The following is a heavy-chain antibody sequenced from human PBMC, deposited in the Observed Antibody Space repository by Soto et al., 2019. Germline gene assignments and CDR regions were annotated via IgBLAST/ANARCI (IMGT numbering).Heavy chain of an antibody. Sequence: ASVKVSCRDSSDAFTIYGINWVRHAPGQGLEWVGWFSPANRKTNYAQKFQDRVSTTTDTSTNRAYMELRGLRSDDTAVYYCARVRFGDPLDFWGQGTLVTVSS. J-gene: IGHJ4*02. CDR3: ARVRFGDPLDF. D-gene: IGHD2-21*02. CDR1: SDAFTIYG. V-gene: IGHV1-18*01. CDR2: FSPANRKT.